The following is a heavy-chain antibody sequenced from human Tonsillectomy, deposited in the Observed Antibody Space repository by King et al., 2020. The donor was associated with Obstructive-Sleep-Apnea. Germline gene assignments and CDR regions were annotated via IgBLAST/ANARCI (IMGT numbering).Heavy chain of an antibody. CDR2: ISAGGQDT. D-gene: IGHD5-12*01. CDR3: AKDIEKWRTSYYGMDV. V-gene: IGHV3-21*04. J-gene: IGHJ6*02. Sequence: EVQLVQSGGGSVQPGGSLRLSCAASGLPVKSYVTTHYALNWVRQGPGRGLEWVSGISAGGQDTFYADSVRVRFFISRDNSLNTVSLQMNNLTVDDTAIYCCAKDIEKWRTSYYGMDVWGQGTTVTVSS. CDR1: GLPVKSYV.